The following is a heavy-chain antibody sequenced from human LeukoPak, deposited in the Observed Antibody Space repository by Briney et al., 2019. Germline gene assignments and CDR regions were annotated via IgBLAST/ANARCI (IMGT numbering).Heavy chain of an antibody. D-gene: IGHD1-26*01. CDR1: GFTFSYYA. CDR2: ISYDGDNK. J-gene: IGHJ3*02. Sequence: GGSLRLSCAASGFTFSYYAMHWVRQAPGKGLEWVALISYDGDNKNHADSVKGLFTIFRDNSKNTLHLQMNSLRAEDTAVYYCARGARQYNGTYYHNSAFDIWGQGTMVTVSS. CDR3: ARGARQYNGTYYHNSAFDI. V-gene: IGHV3-30*04.